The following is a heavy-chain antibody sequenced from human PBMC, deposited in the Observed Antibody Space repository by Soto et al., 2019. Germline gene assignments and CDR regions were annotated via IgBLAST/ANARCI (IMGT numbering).Heavy chain of an antibody. Sequence: EVQLVESGGALVQPGGSLRLSCAASGFTFNTYSMNWVRQAPGKGLEWVSYISGTSNTIEYADSVKGRFTISRDNANNSLHLQMNSLRDEDTAVYYCARTRYDTGGYAFEIWGQGTKVTVSS. J-gene: IGHJ3*02. V-gene: IGHV3-48*02. CDR1: GFTFNTYS. D-gene: IGHD3-22*01. CDR2: ISGTSNTI. CDR3: ARTRYDTGGYAFEI.